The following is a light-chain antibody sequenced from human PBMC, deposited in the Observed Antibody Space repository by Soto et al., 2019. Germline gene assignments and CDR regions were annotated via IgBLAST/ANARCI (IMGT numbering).Light chain of an antibody. CDR2: GAS. Sequence: AIQMTQSPSSLSASVGGRVAMTCRASQGIRNDLAWYQQKPGEAPKLLIYGASNLQSGVPSRFSGSGSDTDFTLTISSLQPEYCAIYYCLQDYSYPRTFGLGTRVEIK. CDR3: LQDYSYPRT. V-gene: IGKV1-6*01. CDR1: QGIRND. J-gene: IGKJ1*01.